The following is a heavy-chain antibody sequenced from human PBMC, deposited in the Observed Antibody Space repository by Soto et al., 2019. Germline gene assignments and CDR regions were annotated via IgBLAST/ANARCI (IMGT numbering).Heavy chain of an antibody. CDR1: GLSITDSEMG. Sequence: QVTLKESGPVLVKPTETLTLRCTVSGLSITDSEMGVSWIRQPPGQPLEWLAHIDSSGEKSYRTFLKSRLAISKDTSKSQIVLTMTTMDPADTATYYCARSHLAVAVSPWFDPWGQGIPVTVSS. CDR2: IDSSGEK. V-gene: IGHV2-26*01. J-gene: IGHJ5*02. D-gene: IGHD6-19*01. CDR3: ARSHLAVAVSPWFDP.